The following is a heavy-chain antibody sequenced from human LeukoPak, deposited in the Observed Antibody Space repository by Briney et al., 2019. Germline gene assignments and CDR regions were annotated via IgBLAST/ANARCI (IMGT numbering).Heavy chain of an antibody. CDR3: AKGKYSSSWYFDY. V-gene: IGHV3-23*01. Sequence: PGGSLRLSCASSGFTFSDYAMTWVRQAPGRGLEWVSAISGGGAYTYYADSVKGRFTISRDNSKNTLYLQMNSLRAEDTAVYYCAKGKYSSSWYFDYWGQGTLVTVSS. J-gene: IGHJ4*02. D-gene: IGHD6-13*01. CDR1: GFTFSDYA. CDR2: ISGGGAYT.